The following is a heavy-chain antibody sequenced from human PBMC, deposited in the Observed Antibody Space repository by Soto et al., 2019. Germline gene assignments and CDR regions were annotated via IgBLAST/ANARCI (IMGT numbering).Heavy chain of an antibody. CDR3: ARGRRPSRPTGWFDP. V-gene: IGHV4-34*01. J-gene: IGHJ5*02. D-gene: IGHD6-13*01. CDR1: GGSFSGYY. CDR2: INHSGST. Sequence: QVQLQQWGAGLLKPSEPLSLTCAVYGGSFSGYYWSWIRQPPGKGLEWIGEINHSGSTNYNPSLKRRVTISGDTSKNQFSRKLSSVTAADTAVYYCARGRRPSRPTGWFDPWGQGTLVTVSS.